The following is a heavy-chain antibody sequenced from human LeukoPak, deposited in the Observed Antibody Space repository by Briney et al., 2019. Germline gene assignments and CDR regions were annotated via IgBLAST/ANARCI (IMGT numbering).Heavy chain of an antibody. V-gene: IGHV3-11*01. CDR2: ISSCGSTI. J-gene: IGHJ6*02. CDR1: GFIFSDYY. Sequence: PGGALPLSCVASGFIFSDYYMSWIRQAPGKELDWVSYISSCGSTIYYADSLKGRITISRDNAKNSLYLLMNSLRAEDTAVYYCARDVSMDVWDQGTTATVTS. CDR3: ARDVSMDV.